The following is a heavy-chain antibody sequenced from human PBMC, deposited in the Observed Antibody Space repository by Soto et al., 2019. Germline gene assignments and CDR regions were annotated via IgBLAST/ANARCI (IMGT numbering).Heavy chain of an antibody. J-gene: IGHJ4*02. CDR3: AKTRKLLWFGESLPPDY. Sequence: ASVKVSCKASGYAFTSYAMHGVHKAAGQRLEWMGWINPGNDNTIYSQNFQGRVSITRDTSTSTAYMELSSLRSEDTAVYYCAKTRKLLWFGESLPPDYWGQGTLVTVSS. CDR2: INPGNDNT. V-gene: IGHV1-3*01. CDR1: GYAFTSYA. D-gene: IGHD3-10*01.